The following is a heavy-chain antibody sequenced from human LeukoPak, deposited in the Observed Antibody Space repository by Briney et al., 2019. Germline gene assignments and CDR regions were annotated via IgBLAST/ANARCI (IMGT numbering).Heavy chain of an antibody. J-gene: IGHJ4*02. CDR1: GYTGTGYY. Sequence: ASVKVSCKASGYTGTGYYMHWVRQAPGPGHEWMGWINPNSGGTNYAQTFQGRVTMTRDTSISTAYIELSRLSSDDTAVYYCARRESRYYYDSSGYPYWGQGTLVTVSS. V-gene: IGHV1-2*02. CDR2: INPNSGGT. CDR3: ARRESRYYYDSSGYPY. D-gene: IGHD3-22*01.